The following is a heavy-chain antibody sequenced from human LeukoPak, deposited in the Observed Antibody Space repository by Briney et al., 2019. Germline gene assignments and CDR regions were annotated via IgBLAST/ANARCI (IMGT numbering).Heavy chain of an antibody. J-gene: IGHJ4*02. V-gene: IGHV3-73*01. CDR2: IRSKANSYAT. CDR1: GFTFSGSA. Sequence: PGGSLRLSCAASGFTFSGSAMHWVRQASGKGREWVGRIRSKANSYATAYAASVKGRFTISRDDSKNTAYLQMNSLKTEDTAVYYCTSRGYYYDSSGYLDYWGQGTLVTVSS. D-gene: IGHD3-22*01. CDR3: TSRGYYYDSSGYLDY.